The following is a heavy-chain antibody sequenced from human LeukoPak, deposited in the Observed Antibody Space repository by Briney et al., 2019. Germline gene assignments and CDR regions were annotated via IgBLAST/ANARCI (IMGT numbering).Heavy chain of an antibody. J-gene: IGHJ4*02. Sequence: GGSLRLSCAASGFTFSSYSMNWVRQALGKGLEWVSAISGSGGSTYYADSVKGRFTISRDNSKNTLYLQMNSLRAEDTAVYYCAKASGWYRSAFDYWGQGTLVTVSS. D-gene: IGHD6-19*01. CDR1: GFTFSSYS. V-gene: IGHV3-23*01. CDR3: AKASGWYRSAFDY. CDR2: ISGSGGST.